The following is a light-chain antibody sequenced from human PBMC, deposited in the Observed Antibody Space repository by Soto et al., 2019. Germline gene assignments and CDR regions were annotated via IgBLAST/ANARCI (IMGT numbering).Light chain of an antibody. CDR1: QSVLYSPDNKNY. V-gene: IGKV4-1*01. CDR2: WAS. CDR3: QQSYNAPRT. Sequence: IVMTQSPDSLAVSLGERAAINCKSSQSVLYSPDNKNYLAWYQQKPGQPPKLLIYWASTRESGVPDRFSGSGSGTDFTLTISSLQPEDFAIYYCQQSYNAPRTFGPGTKVEIK. J-gene: IGKJ1*01.